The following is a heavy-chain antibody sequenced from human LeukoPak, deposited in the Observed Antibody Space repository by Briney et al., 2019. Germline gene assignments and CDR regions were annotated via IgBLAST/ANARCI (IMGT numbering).Heavy chain of an antibody. CDR3: ASRKLGNDY. Sequence: PSETLSLTCTLSGGSISTYYWSWIRQSPGKGLEWIGYIYYTGSTTYNPSLKSRVTISADTSKNQFSLKLSSVTAADTAVYYCASRKLGNDYWGQGTLVTVSS. D-gene: IGHD7-27*01. V-gene: IGHV4-59*01. CDR1: GGSISTYY. J-gene: IGHJ4*02. CDR2: IYYTGST.